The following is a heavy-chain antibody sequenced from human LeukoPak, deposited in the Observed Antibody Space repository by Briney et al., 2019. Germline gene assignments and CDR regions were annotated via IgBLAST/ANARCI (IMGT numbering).Heavy chain of an antibody. J-gene: IGHJ1*01. CDR1: GGSFSGYY. CDR2: INHSGST. Sequence: PSETLSLTCAVYGGSFSGYYWRWIRQPPGKGLEWIGEINHSGSTNYNPSLKSRVTISVDTSKNQFSLKLSSVTAADTAVYYCARGRYTVVTPLRYFQHWGQGTLVTVSS. CDR3: ARGRYTVVTPLRYFQH. V-gene: IGHV4-34*01. D-gene: IGHD4-23*01.